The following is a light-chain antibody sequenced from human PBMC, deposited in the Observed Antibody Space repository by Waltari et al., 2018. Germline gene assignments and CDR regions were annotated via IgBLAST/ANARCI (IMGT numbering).Light chain of an antibody. J-gene: IGKJ4*01. CDR2: DTS. Sequence: DIVLTQSPAILSLSPWSRASLSCRASQSVINYLAWYQQKPGQAPRLLIYDTSNRATGIPARFSGSGFGTDFTLTISSLEPEDFAVYYCQQRRDWPLTFGGGTKVEIK. V-gene: IGKV3-11*01. CDR3: QQRRDWPLT. CDR1: QSVINY.